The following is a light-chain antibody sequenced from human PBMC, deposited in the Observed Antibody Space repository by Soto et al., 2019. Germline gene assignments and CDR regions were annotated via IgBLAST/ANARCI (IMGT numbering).Light chain of an antibody. CDR2: GAS. CDR1: RTINTY. J-gene: IGKJ4*01. CDR3: QQTYSDIS. V-gene: IGKV1-39*01. Sequence: DVRMTQSPSSLSASVGDTITITCRASRTINTYLNWFQQKPGEPPRLLIYGASTLHDGVPSRFSGSGSGADFPLTNSGLQPEYFASYHCQQTYSDISFGGGTKV.